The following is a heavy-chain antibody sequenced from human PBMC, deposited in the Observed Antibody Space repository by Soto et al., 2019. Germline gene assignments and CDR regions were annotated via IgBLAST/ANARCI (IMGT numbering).Heavy chain of an antibody. J-gene: IGHJ6*02. Sequence: PSETLSLTCTVSGGSISSYYWSWIRQPPGKGLEWIGYIYYSASTNYNPSLKSRVTISVDTSENQSSLKLSSVTAADTAVYYWARDRGVVVVPAAIAPYYYYYGMDVWGQGTTVTVSS. CDR3: ARDRGVVVVPAAIAPYYYYYGMDV. CDR1: GGSISSYY. V-gene: IGHV4-59*01. D-gene: IGHD2-2*02. CDR2: IYYSAST.